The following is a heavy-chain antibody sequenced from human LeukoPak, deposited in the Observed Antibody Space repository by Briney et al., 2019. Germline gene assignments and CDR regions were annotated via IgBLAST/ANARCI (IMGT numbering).Heavy chain of an antibody. D-gene: IGHD6-19*01. J-gene: IGHJ1*01. CDR2: ISAYNGNT. CDR1: GYTFTSYG. V-gene: IGHV1-18*01. CDR3: ARASKEVAATQYFQH. Sequence: ASVKVSCKASGYTFTSYGISWVRQAPGQGLEWMGWISAYNGNTNYAQKLQGRVTMATDTSTSTAYMELRSLTSDDTAVYYCARASKEVAATQYFQHWGQGTLVTVSS.